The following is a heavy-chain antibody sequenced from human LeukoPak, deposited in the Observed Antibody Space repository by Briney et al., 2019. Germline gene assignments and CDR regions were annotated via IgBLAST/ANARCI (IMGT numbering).Heavy chain of an antibody. CDR1: GYTFTSYY. CDR2: INPSGGTT. J-gene: IGHJ4*02. CDR3: ARGIVGGTTRRRYYFDY. D-gene: IGHD1-26*01. V-gene: IGHV1-46*01. Sequence: VASVKVSCKASGYTFTSYYMHWVRQAPGQGLEWMGVINPSGGTTSNTQKFQGRVTMTRDTSTSTAYMELSGLRSDDTALYHCARGIVGGTTRRRYYFDYWGQGTLVTVSS.